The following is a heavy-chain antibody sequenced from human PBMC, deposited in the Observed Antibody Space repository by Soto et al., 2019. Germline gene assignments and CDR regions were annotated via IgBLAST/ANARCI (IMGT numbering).Heavy chain of an antibody. CDR1: GGSISIGGYY. Sequence: SDTLSLTCTVSGGSISIGGYYWSWIRQHPGKGLEWIGYIYYSGSTYYNPSLKSRVTISVDTSKNQFSLKLSSVTAADTAVYYCASSIAAAGTRFGYWGQGTLVTVSS. D-gene: IGHD6-13*01. CDR3: ASSIAAAGTRFGY. J-gene: IGHJ4*02. V-gene: IGHV4-31*03. CDR2: IYYSGST.